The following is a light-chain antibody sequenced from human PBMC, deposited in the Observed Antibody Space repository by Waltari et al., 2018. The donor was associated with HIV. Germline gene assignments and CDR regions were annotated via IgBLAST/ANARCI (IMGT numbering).Light chain of an antibody. V-gene: IGKV1-5*03. CDR3: QQYSSYWT. CDR2: KAS. Sequence: DIQMAQSPSTLSASVGDRVTITRRASPTINTWLAWYHQKPGGAPQLLVYKASTLENGVPSRFSGSGSGTEFTLTISRLQPDDVGFYYCQQYSSYWTFGQGTKVQVK. CDR1: PTINTW. J-gene: IGKJ1*01.